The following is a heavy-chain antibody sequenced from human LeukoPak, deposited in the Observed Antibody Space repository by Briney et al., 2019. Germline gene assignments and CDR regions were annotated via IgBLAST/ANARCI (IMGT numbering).Heavy chain of an antibody. D-gene: IGHD3-10*01. CDR2: ISASGDNT. J-gene: IGHJ4*02. CDR3: ARGGYYGSGTYYSPTSPH. Sequence: GGSLRLSCATSGFTFSSYGMTWVRQAPGKGLEWVSSISASGDNTYYPDSVKGRFIFSRDNSKNTLYLQMNSLRAEDTAVYYCARGGYYGSGTYYSPTSPHWGQGTLSPSPQ. V-gene: IGHV3-23*01. CDR1: GFTFSSYG.